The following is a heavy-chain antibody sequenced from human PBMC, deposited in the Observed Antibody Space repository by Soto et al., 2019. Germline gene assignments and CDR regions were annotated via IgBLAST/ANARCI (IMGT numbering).Heavy chain of an antibody. Sequence: GGSLRLSCEASGFTFSNCAMSWVRQAPGKGLEWVSGISGTGRSTFYADSVNDRFTISRDNSKNIVYLQMNSLRAEDTAVYYCAKGNTSGWYFFDYWGQGTLVTVSS. J-gene: IGHJ4*02. CDR2: ISGTGRST. V-gene: IGHV3-23*01. CDR3: AKGNTSGWYFFDY. CDR1: GFTFSNCA. D-gene: IGHD6-19*01.